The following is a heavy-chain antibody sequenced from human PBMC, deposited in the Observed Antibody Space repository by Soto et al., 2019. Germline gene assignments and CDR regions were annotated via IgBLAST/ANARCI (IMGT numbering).Heavy chain of an antibody. V-gene: IGHV3-48*03. D-gene: IGHD1-26*01. CDR1: GFTFSSYE. Sequence: GGSLRLSWAASGFTFSSYEMNWIRQAPGKGLEWVSYISSSGSTIYYADSVKGRFTISRDNAKNSLYLQMNSLRAEDTAVYYCARDEAGSSYYFDYWGQGTLVTVSS. CDR3: ARDEAGSSYYFDY. CDR2: ISSSGSTI. J-gene: IGHJ4*02.